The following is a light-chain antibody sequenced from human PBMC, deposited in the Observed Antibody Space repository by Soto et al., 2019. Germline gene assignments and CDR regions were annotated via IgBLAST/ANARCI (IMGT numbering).Light chain of an antibody. CDR2: DNN. J-gene: IGLJ3*02. V-gene: IGLV1-51*01. Sequence: QSVLTQPPSVSAAPGQKVTISCSGSSSNIGNNYVSWYQQLPGTAPKLLIYDNNKRPSGIPDRFSGSKSGTSATLGITGLQTGDEADYYCGTWDSSLSAWVSGGGTKVTVL. CDR3: GTWDSSLSAWV. CDR1: SSNIGNNY.